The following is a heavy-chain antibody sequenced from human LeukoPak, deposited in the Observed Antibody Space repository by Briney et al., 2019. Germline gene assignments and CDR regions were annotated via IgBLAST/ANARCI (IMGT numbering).Heavy chain of an antibody. CDR1: GFTFDDYA. J-gene: IGHJ6*02. CDR3: AKDWGTIFGVVTTYGMDV. CDR2: ISWNSGSI. D-gene: IGHD3-3*01. Sequence: GRSLRLSCAASGFTFDDYAMHWVRQAPGKGLEWVSGISWNSGSIGYADSVKGRFTISRDNAKNSLYLQMNSLRAEDTALYYCAKDWGTIFGVVTTYGMDVWGQGTTVTVSS. V-gene: IGHV3-9*01.